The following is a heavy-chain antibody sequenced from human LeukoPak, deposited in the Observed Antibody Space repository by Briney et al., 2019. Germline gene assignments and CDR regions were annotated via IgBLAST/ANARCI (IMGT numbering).Heavy chain of an antibody. CDR2: VRVSDGAR. J-gene: IGHJ4*02. D-gene: IGHD6-19*01. V-gene: IGHV3-23*01. Sequence: GGSLRLSCVASGFPFPTYAMMWVRQAPGKGLEWVSSVRVSDGARFYADSVKGRFTTSRDNAMNTLSLQMNSLRAEDTAAYYCDYSSGSKPTYWSQGTLVTVSS. CDR1: GFPFPTYA. CDR3: DYSSGSKPTY.